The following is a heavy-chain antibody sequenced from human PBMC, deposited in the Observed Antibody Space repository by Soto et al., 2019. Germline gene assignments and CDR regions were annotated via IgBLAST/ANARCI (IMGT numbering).Heavy chain of an antibody. CDR2: IYYSGST. D-gene: IGHD2-2*01. CDR3: ARVSSTSWATVCYYYGMDV. CDR1: GGSISSGGYY. Sequence: SETLSLTCTVSGGSISSGGYYWSWIRQHPGKGLEWIGYIYYSGSTYYNPSLKSRVTISVDTSKNQFSLKLSSVTAADTAVYYCARVSSTSWATVCYYYGMDVWGQGTTVTVSS. J-gene: IGHJ6*02. V-gene: IGHV4-31*03.